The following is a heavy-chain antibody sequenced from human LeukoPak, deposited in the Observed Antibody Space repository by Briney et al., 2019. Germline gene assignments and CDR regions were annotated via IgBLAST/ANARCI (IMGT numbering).Heavy chain of an antibody. D-gene: IGHD5-18*01. Sequence: PSETLSLTCTVSGYSISSGYYWGWIRQPPGKGLEWIGYIYYSGSTNYNPSLKSRVTISVDTSENQFSLKLSSVTAADTAVYYCARTMGYSYGLQYYYMDVWGKGTTVTVSS. J-gene: IGHJ6*03. CDR3: ARTMGYSYGLQYYYMDV. CDR2: IYYSGST. V-gene: IGHV4-61*01. CDR1: GYSISSGYY.